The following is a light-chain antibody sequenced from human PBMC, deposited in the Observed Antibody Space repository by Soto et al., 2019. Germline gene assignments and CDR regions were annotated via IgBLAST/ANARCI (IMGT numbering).Light chain of an antibody. CDR1: TGSVTSGHY. J-gene: IGLJ3*02. Sequence: QAVVTQEPSVTVSPGGTVTLTCASSTGSVTSGHYPYWFQQKPGQAPRTLIYDTTNKHSWTPARFSGSLLGGKAALTLSGAQPEDEAQYYCLLSYGGVQRVFGGGTKLTVL. CDR3: LLSYGGVQRV. CDR2: DTT. V-gene: IGLV7-46*01.